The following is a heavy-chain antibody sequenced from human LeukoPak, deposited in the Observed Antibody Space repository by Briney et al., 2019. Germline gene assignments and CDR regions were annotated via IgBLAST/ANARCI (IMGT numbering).Heavy chain of an antibody. CDR2: IYYSGST. J-gene: IGHJ4*02. CDR1: GGSISSYY. V-gene: IGHV4-59*01. CDR3: ARSGSKVMTAINF. D-gene: IGHD2-21*02. Sequence: KPSETLSLTRTVSGGSISSYYWSWIRQPPGKGLEWIGHIYYSGSTNYNPSLKSRVTISIDTSKNQFSLKLSSVTAADTAVYYCARSGSKVMTAINFWGQGTLVTVSS.